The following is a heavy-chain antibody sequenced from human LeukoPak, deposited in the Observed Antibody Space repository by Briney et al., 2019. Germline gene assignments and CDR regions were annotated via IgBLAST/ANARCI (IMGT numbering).Heavy chain of an antibody. CDR2: IRYDGSNK. CDR3: AKAPXXGVISXLXY. D-gene: IGHD3-10*01. CDR1: GFTLSSYG. Sequence: GGSLRLSCAASGFTLSSYGMHWVRQAPGKGLEWVAFIRYDGSNKYYADSVKGRFTISRDNSENTLWLQMTSLRAEDTAVYYCAKAPXXGVISXLXYWGQGXLVTVS. J-gene: IGHJ4*02. V-gene: IGHV3-30*02.